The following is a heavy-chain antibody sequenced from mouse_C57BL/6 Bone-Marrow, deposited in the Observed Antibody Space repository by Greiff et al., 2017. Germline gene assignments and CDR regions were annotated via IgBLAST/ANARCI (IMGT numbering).Heavy chain of an antibody. J-gene: IGHJ3*01. Sequence: EVKLVESGGDLVKPGGSLKLSCAASGFTFSSYGMSWVRQTPDKRLEWVATISSGGSYTYYPDSVKGRFTISRDNAKNTLYLQMSSLKAEDTAMYYCARHDSWFAYWGKGTLVTVSA. D-gene: IGHD2-13*01. CDR2: ISSGGSYT. V-gene: IGHV5-6*01. CDR3: ARHDSWFAY. CDR1: GFTFSSYG.